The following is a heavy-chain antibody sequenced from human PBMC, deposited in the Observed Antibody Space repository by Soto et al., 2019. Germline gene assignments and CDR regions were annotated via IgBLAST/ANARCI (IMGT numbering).Heavy chain of an antibody. Sequence: TSETLSLTCTVSGVSISSANYYWSWIRQHPGKGLEWIGYIYYSGDTYYNPSLKSRLTISLDTSKNQFSLKLNSVTAADTAVYYCASEGGDGVDYWGQGSLVTVSS. D-gene: IGHD3-16*01. CDR2: IYYSGDT. V-gene: IGHV4-31*03. J-gene: IGHJ4*02. CDR1: GVSISSANYY. CDR3: ASEGGDGVDY.